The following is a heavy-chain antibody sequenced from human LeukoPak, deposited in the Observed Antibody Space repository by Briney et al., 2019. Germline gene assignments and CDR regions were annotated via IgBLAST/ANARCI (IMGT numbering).Heavy chain of an antibody. D-gene: IGHD1-26*01. CDR2: IYYSGST. CDR1: GGSISSSSYY. V-gene: IGHV4-39*01. J-gene: IGHJ4*02. Sequence: SETLSLTCTVSGGSISSSSYYWGWIRQPPGKGLEWIGSIYYSGSTYYNPSLKSRVTISVDTSKNQFSLKLSSVTAADTAVYYCATFLGATSPDYWGQGTLVTVSS. CDR3: ATFLGATSPDY.